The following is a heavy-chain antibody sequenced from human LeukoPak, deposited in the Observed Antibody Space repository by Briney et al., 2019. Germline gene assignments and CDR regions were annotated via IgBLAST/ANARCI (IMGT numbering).Heavy chain of an antibody. Sequence: SVKVSCKASGGTFSSYAISWVRQAPGQGLERMGGIIPIFGTANYAQKFQGRVTITADESTSTAYMELSSLRSEDTAVYYCAREKVVVVVAATYNWFDPWGQGTLVTVSS. CDR3: AREKVVVVVAATYNWFDP. V-gene: IGHV1-69*13. D-gene: IGHD2-15*01. CDR1: GGTFSSYA. CDR2: IIPIFGTA. J-gene: IGHJ5*02.